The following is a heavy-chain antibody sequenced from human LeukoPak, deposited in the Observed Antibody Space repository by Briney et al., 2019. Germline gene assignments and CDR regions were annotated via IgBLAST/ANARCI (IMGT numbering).Heavy chain of an antibody. D-gene: IGHD5-12*01. CDR2: INHSGST. J-gene: IGHJ4*02. V-gene: IGHV4-34*01. CDR3: AATQAGYDTNYFDY. Sequence: SETLSLTCAVYGGSFSGYYWSWIRQPPGKGLEWIGEINHSGSTNYNPSLKSRVTISVDTSKNQFSLKLSSVTAADTAVYYCAATQAGYDTNYFDYWGQGTLVTVSS. CDR1: GGSFSGYY.